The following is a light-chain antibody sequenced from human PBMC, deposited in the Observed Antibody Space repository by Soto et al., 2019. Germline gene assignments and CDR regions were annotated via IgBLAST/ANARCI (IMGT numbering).Light chain of an antibody. CDR1: SSDVDGYNY. V-gene: IGLV2-14*01. CDR3: SSYTSSRGVV. Sequence: QSALTQPASVSGSPGQSITISCTGTSSDVDGYNYVSWYQQHPGKAPKLMSYEVSNRPSGVSNRFSGSKSGNTASLTISGLQAEDEADYYCSSYTSSRGVVFGGGTQLTVL. CDR2: EVS. J-gene: IGLJ2*01.